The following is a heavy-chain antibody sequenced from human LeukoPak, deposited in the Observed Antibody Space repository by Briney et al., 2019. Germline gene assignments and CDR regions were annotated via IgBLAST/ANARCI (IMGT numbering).Heavy chain of an antibody. Sequence: SETLSLTCIVSGASISSYYWSWIRQPPGKGLEWIGYIYYTGSTNYNPSLKSRVTISVDTSKNQLSLKLTSVTAADTAVYFCARRARTYYDILTGYTDYWGQGTLVTVSS. CDR1: GASISSYY. V-gene: IGHV4-59*08. CDR3: ARRARTYYDILTGYTDY. D-gene: IGHD3-9*01. CDR2: IYYTGST. J-gene: IGHJ4*02.